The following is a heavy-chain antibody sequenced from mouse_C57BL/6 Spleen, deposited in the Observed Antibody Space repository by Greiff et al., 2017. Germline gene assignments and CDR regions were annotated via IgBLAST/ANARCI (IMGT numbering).Heavy chain of an antibody. D-gene: IGHD1-1*02. J-gene: IGHJ4*01. CDR2: IDPSDSET. V-gene: IGHV1-52*01. CDR1: GYTFTSYW. Sequence: VQLQQPGAELVRPGSSVKLSCKASGYTFTSYWMHWVKQRPIQGLEWIGNIDPSDSETHYNQKFKDKATLTVDKSSSTAYMQLSSLTSEDSAVYYCARRVGVYAMDYWGQGTSVTVSS. CDR3: ARRVGVYAMDY.